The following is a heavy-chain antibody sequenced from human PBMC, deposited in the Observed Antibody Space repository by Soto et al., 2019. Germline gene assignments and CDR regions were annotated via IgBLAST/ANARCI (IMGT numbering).Heavy chain of an antibody. J-gene: IGHJ6*03. CDR2: IYYSGST. CDR1: GGSISSYY. Sequence: SETLSLTCTVSGGSISSYYWSWIRQPPGKGLEWIGYIYYSGSTNYNPSLKSRVTISVDTSKNQFSLKLSSVTAADTAVYYCARVSRSDNYYYYMDVWGKGTTVTVSS. CDR3: ARVSRSDNYYYYMDV. D-gene: IGHD2-15*01. V-gene: IGHV4-59*01.